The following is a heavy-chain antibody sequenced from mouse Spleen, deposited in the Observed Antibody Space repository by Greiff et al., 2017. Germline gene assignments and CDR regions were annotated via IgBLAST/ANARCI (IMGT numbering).Heavy chain of an antibody. D-gene: IGHD1-1*01. CDR2: INPNNGGT. V-gene: IGHV1-26*01. CDR1: GYTFTDYY. CDR3: ARDYGSSYWYFDV. J-gene: IGHJ1*01. Sequence: EVQLQQSGPELVKPGASVKISCKASGYTFTDYYMNWVKQSHGKSLEWIGDINPNNGGTSYNQKFKGKATLTVDKPSSTAYMELRSLTSEDSAVYYCARDYGSSYWYFDVWGAGTTVTVSS.